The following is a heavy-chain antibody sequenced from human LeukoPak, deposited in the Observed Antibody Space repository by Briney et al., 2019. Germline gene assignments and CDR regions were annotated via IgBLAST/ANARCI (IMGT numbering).Heavy chain of an antibody. Sequence: GGSLRLSCAASGFTFSRNGMHWVRQAPGKGLEWVTLIWYDGTNKYYADSVKGRFTISRDNSKNTLYLQMNSLRAEDTAVYYCARGGRYSYGYGYYYYYGMDVWGQGTTVTVSS. J-gene: IGHJ6*02. D-gene: IGHD5-18*01. CDR3: ARGGRYSYGYGYYYYYGMDV. CDR1: GFTFSRNG. V-gene: IGHV3-33*01. CDR2: IWYDGTNK.